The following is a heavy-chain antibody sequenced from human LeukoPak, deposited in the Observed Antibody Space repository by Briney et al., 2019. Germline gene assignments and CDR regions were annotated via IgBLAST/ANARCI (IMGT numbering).Heavy chain of an antibody. CDR2: IWPDGSNK. J-gene: IGHJ6*02. D-gene: IGHD3-22*01. CDR1: GFTFSTYG. Sequence: GGSLRLSCATSGFTFSTYGIHWVRQAPGKGLEWVAVIWPDGSNKYYADSVKGRFTISRDNSKNTLYLQMNSLRAEDTAVYYCAKGRGSSGYPYGMDVWGQGTTVTVSS. V-gene: IGHV3-33*06. CDR3: AKGRGSSGYPYGMDV.